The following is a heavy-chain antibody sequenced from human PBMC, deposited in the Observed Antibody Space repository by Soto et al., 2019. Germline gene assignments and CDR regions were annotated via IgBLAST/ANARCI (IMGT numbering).Heavy chain of an antibody. J-gene: IGHJ6*02. Sequence: QVQLVESGGGVVQPGRSLRLSCAASGFTFSSYGMHWVRQAPGKGLEWVAVIWYDGSNKYYADSVKGRFTISRDNSKNTLYLQMSSLRAEDTAVYYCARDFIGDGSGSYPCGMDVWGQGTTVTVSS. D-gene: IGHD3-10*01. V-gene: IGHV3-33*01. CDR3: ARDFIGDGSGSYPCGMDV. CDR2: IWYDGSNK. CDR1: GFTFSSYG.